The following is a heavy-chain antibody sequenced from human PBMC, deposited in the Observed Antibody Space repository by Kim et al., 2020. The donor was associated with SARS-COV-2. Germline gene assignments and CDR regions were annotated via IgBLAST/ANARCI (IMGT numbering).Heavy chain of an antibody. V-gene: IGHV4-38-2*02. CDR1: GYSISSGYY. D-gene: IGHD3-9*01. CDR3: ASSPGIDPAFDY. J-gene: IGHJ4*02. CDR2: IYHSGST. Sequence: SETLSLTCTVSGYSISSGYYWGWIRQPPGKGLEWIGSIYHSGSTYYNPSLKSRVTISVDTSKNQFSLKLSSVTAADTAVYYCASSPGIDPAFDYWGQGTLVTVSS.